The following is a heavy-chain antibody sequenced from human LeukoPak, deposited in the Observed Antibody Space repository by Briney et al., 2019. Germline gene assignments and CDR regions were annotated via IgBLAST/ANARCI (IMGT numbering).Heavy chain of an antibody. Sequence: ASVKVSCKASGYTFTGYYMHWVRQAPGQGLEWMGWINPNSGGTNYAQKFQGRVTMTRDTSISTAYMELCRLRSDDTAVYYCARDWLAAAGPFDYWGQGTLVTVSS. V-gene: IGHV1-2*02. D-gene: IGHD6-13*01. J-gene: IGHJ4*02. CDR3: ARDWLAAAGPFDY. CDR1: GYTFTGYY. CDR2: INPNSGGT.